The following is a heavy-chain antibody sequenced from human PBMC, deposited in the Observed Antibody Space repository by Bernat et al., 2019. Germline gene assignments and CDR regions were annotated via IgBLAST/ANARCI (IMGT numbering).Heavy chain of an antibody. D-gene: IGHD2-2*01. CDR2: ISYDGSNK. CDR1: GFTFSSYA. CDR3: ARDCGTSCYAGVWFDP. Sequence: VQLVESGGGLVQPGGSLRLSCAASGFTFSSYAMHWVRQAPGKGLEWVAVISYDGSNKYYADSVKGRFTISRDNSKNTLYLQMNSLRAEDTAVYYCARDCGTSCYAGVWFDPWGQGTLVTVSS. J-gene: IGHJ5*02. V-gene: IGHV3-30-3*01.